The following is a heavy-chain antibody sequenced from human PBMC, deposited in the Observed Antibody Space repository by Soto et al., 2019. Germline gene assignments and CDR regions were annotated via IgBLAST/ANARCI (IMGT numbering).Heavy chain of an antibody. Sequence: QVQLQESGPGLVKPSETLSLTCTVSGGSISGGVHSWSWIRQPPGKGLEWIGHIFDSGSTYYNPSLKSRLTISVDTSNNQFSLRLSSVTAAETAVYYCAREIMPLTNDWYFDLWGRGTLVTVSS. CDR3: AREIMPLTNDWYFDL. CDR2: IFDSGST. CDR1: GGSISGGVHS. D-gene: IGHD2-8*01. J-gene: IGHJ2*01. V-gene: IGHV4-30-4*01.